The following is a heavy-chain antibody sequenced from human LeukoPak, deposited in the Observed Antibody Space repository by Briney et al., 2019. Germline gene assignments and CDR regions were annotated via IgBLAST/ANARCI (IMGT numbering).Heavy chain of an antibody. Sequence: GGSLRLSCAVSGFTFSRNNMNWVRQTPGKGLEWVASISTSSSYTYYADSVKGRFTISRDNAKNSLYLQMNSLRAEDTAVYYCARVPTYYYDSKNYYYFDYWGLGTLVTVSS. J-gene: IGHJ4*02. CDR2: ISTSSSYT. CDR3: ARVPTYYYDSKNYYYFDY. V-gene: IGHV3-21*01. D-gene: IGHD3-22*01. CDR1: GFTFSRNN.